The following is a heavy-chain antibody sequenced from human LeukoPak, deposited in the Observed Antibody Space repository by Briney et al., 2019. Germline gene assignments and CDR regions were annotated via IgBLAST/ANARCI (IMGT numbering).Heavy chain of an antibody. CDR2: IKSKTDGGTT. J-gene: IGHJ4*02. V-gene: IGHV3-15*01. D-gene: IGHD3-22*01. CDR1: GFTFSNAW. CDR3: TTHYYDSTEPLPAG. Sequence: PGGSLRLSCAASGFTFSNAWMSWVRQAPGKGLEWVGRIKSKTDGGTTDYAAPVKGRFTISRDDSKNTLYLQMNSLKTEDTAVYYCTTHYYDSTEPLPAGWGQGTLVTVSS.